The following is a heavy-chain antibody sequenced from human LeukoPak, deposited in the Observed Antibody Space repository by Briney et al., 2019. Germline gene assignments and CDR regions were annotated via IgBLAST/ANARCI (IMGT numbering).Heavy chain of an antibody. V-gene: IGHV4-31*03. CDR3: ARGAWNGGWFDP. D-gene: IGHD1-1*01. Sequence: PSQTLSLTCTVSGGSISSGGYYWSWIRQHPGKGLEWIGYIYYSGSTYYNPSLKSRVTISVDTSKNQFSLKLSSVTAADTAVYCCARGAWNGGWFDPWGQGTLVTVSS. J-gene: IGHJ5*02. CDR1: GGSISSGGYY. CDR2: IYYSGST.